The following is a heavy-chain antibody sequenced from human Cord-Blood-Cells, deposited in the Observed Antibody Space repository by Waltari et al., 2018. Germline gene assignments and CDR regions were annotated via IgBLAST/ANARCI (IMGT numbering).Heavy chain of an antibody. Sequence: EVQLVESGGGLVQPGGSLRLSCAASGFTFSRSAMSWVRQSPGKGLEWVSAISGSGVSTYYADSVKGRFTISRDNSKNTLYLQMNSLRAEDTAVYYCAKEAGYDFWSGYSPDAFDIWGQGTMVTVSS. CDR2: ISGSGVST. CDR1: GFTFSRSA. V-gene: IGHV3-23*04. CDR3: AKEAGYDFWSGYSPDAFDI. J-gene: IGHJ3*02. D-gene: IGHD3-3*01.